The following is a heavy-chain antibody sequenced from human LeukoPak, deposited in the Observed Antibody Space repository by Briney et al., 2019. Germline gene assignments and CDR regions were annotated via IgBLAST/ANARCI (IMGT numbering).Heavy chain of an antibody. CDR1: GGPISSSSYY. CDR2: IYYSGST. CDR3: ARDRIAAATTDY. J-gene: IGHJ4*02. D-gene: IGHD6-13*01. Sequence: PSETLSLTCTVSGGPISSSSYYWGWIRQPPGKGLEWIGSIYYSGSTYYNPSLKSRVTISVDTSKNQFSLKLSSMTAADTAVYYCARDRIAAATTDYWGQGTLVTVSS. V-gene: IGHV4-39*07.